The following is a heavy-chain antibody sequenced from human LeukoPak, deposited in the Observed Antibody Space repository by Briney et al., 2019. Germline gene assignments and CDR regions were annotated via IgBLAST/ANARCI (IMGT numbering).Heavy chain of an antibody. Sequence: GASLRLSCAASGFTFSSYSMNWVRQAPGKGLEWVSSISSSSSYIYYADSVKGRFTTSRDNAKNSLYLQMNSLRAEDTAVYYCARGYSYGYVDYWGQGTLVTVSS. V-gene: IGHV3-21*01. CDR2: ISSSSSYI. D-gene: IGHD5-18*01. J-gene: IGHJ4*02. CDR3: ARGYSYGYVDY. CDR1: GFTFSSYS.